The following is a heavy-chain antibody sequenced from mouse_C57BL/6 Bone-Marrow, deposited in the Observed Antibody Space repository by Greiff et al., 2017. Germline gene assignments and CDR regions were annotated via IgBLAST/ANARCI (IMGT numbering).Heavy chain of an antibody. V-gene: IGHV1-81*01. CDR1: GYTFTSYG. Sequence: VQLQQSGAELARPGASVKLSCKASGYTFTSYGISWVKQRPGQGLEWIGEIYPRSGNTYYNEKFKGKATLTADKSSSTAYMELRSLTSEDSAVYFCAVLRYQFAYWGQGTLVTVSA. D-gene: IGHD1-1*01. J-gene: IGHJ3*01. CDR3: AVLRYQFAY. CDR2: IYPRSGNT.